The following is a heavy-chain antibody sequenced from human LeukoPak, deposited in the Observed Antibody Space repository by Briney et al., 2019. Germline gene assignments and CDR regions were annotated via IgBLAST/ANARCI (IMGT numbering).Heavy chain of an antibody. D-gene: IGHD3-9*01. Sequence: RPGGSLRLSCAASGFTFDDYGMSWVRQAPGKGLEWVSGINWNGGSTGYADSVKGRFTISRDNAKNSLYLQMNSLRAEDTALYYCARGGVLRYFDWLHHYFDYWGQGTLVTVPS. CDR2: INWNGGST. CDR1: GFTFDDYG. V-gene: IGHV3-20*04. CDR3: ARGGVLRYFDWLHHYFDY. J-gene: IGHJ4*02.